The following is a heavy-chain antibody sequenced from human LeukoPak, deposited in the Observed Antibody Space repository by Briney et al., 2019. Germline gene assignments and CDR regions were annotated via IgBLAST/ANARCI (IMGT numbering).Heavy chain of an antibody. CDR2: IYYSGLT. CDR1: GASISSSSSS. J-gene: IGHJ4*02. V-gene: IGHV4-39*02. CDR3: AIGPGYGSGWYLY. Sequence: SETLSLTCTVSGASISSSSSSWGWVRQPPGKGPEWIGSIYYSGLTYDNPSLKSRVSISVDPSKNHFSLKVSSVTAADTAVYHCAIGPGYGSGWYLYWGQGTLVTVSS. D-gene: IGHD6-19*01.